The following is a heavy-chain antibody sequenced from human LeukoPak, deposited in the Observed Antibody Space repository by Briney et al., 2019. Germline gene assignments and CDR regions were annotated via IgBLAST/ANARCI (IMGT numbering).Heavy chain of an antibody. CDR1: GYTFSNYD. J-gene: IGHJ3*02. CDR3: ARFGLGKHIEVAGIPFDI. Sequence: ASVKVSCKTSGYTFSNYDIYWVRQAPGQGLECMGWISAYNGDTRYAQILQGRFTVTTDTSTSTAYMELRSLRSDDTALYYCARFGLGKHIEVAGIPFDIWGQGTMVTVSS. D-gene: IGHD6-19*01. V-gene: IGHV1-18*01. CDR2: ISAYNGDT.